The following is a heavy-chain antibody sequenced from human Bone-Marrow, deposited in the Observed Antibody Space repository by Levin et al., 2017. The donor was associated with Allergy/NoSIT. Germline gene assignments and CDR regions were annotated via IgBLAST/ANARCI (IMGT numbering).Heavy chain of an antibody. CDR3: VRESGDGLGDH. V-gene: IGHV3-21*01. J-gene: IGHJ4*02. D-gene: IGHD5-24*01. CDR1: GFIFSDYA. CDR2: ISSSTYNI. Sequence: GESLKISCAASGFIFSDYAMNWVRQAPGKGLEWVSSISSSTYNIYYADSVKGRFIISRDNAKDSLYLQMNSLRDDDTAVYYCVRESGDGLGDHWSQGTLVTVSS.